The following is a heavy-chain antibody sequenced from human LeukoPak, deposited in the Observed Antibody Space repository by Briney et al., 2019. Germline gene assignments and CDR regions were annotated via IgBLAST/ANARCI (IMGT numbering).Heavy chain of an antibody. CDR3: ARLWYHDFWSGYWKYYYCMDV. J-gene: IGHJ6*03. CDR2: IKQDGSEK. Sequence: GGSLRLSCAASGFTLSSYWMSWVRQAPGKGLEWVANIKQDGSEKYYVDSVKGRFTISRDNAKNSLYLQMNSLRAEDTAVYYCARLWYHDFWSGYWKYYYCMDVWGKGTTVTVSS. V-gene: IGHV3-7*01. CDR1: GFTLSSYW. D-gene: IGHD3-3*01.